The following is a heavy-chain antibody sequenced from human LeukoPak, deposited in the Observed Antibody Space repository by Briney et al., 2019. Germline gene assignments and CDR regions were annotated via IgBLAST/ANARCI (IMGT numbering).Heavy chain of an antibody. J-gene: IGHJ5*02. Sequence: SVKVSCKASGYTFTSYDINWVRQATGQGLEWMGWMNPNSGNTGYAQKFQGRVTITRNTSISTAYMELSSLRSEDTAVYYCARDGDAYCSGDCYIDPWGQGTLVTVSS. CDR3: ARDGDAYCSGDCYIDP. CDR2: MNPNSGNT. D-gene: IGHD2-21*02. V-gene: IGHV1-8*03. CDR1: GYTFTSYD.